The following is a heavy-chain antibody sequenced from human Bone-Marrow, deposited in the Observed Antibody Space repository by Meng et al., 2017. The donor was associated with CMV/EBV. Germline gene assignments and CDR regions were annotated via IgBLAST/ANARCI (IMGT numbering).Heavy chain of an antibody. Sequence: CAASGFRFDDSGMSWVRQAPGKGLEWVSGINWNGGSTGYADSVKGRFTISRDNAKNSLYLQMNSLRAEDTALYYCARDPLYSGSLFDYWGQGTLVTVSS. J-gene: IGHJ4*02. D-gene: IGHD1-26*01. CDR1: GFRFDDSG. V-gene: IGHV3-20*04. CDR2: INWNGGST. CDR3: ARDPLYSGSLFDY.